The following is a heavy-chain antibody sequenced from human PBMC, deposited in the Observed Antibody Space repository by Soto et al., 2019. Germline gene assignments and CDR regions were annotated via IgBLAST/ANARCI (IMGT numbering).Heavy chain of an antibody. CDR3: ASEMEYCSGGSCYYNWFDP. D-gene: IGHD2-15*01. V-gene: IGHV3-74*01. J-gene: IGHJ5*02. CDR2: INSDGSST. Sequence: GGSLRLSCAASGFTFSSYWMHWVRQAPGRGLVWVSRINSDGSSTSYADSVKGRFTISRDNAKNTLYLQMNSLRAEDTAVYYCASEMEYCSGGSCYYNWFDPWGQGTLVTVSS. CDR1: GFTFSSYW.